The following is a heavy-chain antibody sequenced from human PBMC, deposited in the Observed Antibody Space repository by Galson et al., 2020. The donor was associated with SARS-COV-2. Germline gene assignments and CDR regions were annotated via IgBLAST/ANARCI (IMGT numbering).Heavy chain of an antibody. V-gene: IGHV5-51*01. D-gene: IGHD6-19*01. CDR1: RYSFTNYW. CDR2: IYPDDSYT. Sequence: GESLKISCKASRYSFTNYWIGWVRQMPGKGLEWMGVIYPDDSYTIYSPSFQGQVTISADKSITTAYLQWSGLKASDTAMYYCARHGASSGWYEGIDYWGQGTLVTVSS. J-gene: IGHJ4*02. CDR3: ARHGASSGWYEGIDY.